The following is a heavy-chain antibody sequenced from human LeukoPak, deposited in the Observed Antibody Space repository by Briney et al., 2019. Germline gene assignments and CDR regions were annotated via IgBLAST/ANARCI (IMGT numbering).Heavy chain of an antibody. J-gene: IGHJ4*02. Sequence: PSETLSLTCTVSGGSISTYYWNWIRQSPGKGLEWIGYMYYSGSTNYNPSLKSRVTISVDTSKNESSLKLSSVTAADTAVYYCARTPATTWTNHFDYWGQGTLVTASS. CDR3: ARTPATTWTNHFDY. V-gene: IGHV4-59*01. CDR1: GGSISTYY. CDR2: MYYSGST. D-gene: IGHD4-17*01.